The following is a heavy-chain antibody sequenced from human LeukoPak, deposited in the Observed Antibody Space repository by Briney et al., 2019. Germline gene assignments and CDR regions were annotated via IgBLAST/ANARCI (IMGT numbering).Heavy chain of an antibody. J-gene: IGHJ4*02. CDR2: INYSGST. Sequence: SVTLSFTCAGYAWSFSGYYWSWIRQPPGKGREWIGKINYSGSTNNKRDLKRRVTISVDTSKNQSCLRLSSVTAADTAVYYWARWGNLVLPAAIQGYFDYWGQGTLVTVSS. CDR1: AWSFSGYY. D-gene: IGHD2-2*01. V-gene: IGHV4-34*01. CDR3: ARWGNLVLPAAIQGYFDY.